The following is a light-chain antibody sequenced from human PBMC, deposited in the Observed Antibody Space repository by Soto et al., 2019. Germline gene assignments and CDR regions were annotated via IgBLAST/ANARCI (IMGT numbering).Light chain of an antibody. CDR1: QSLLHSNGYNY. V-gene: IGKV2-28*01. CDR2: LGS. J-gene: IGKJ4*01. CDR3: MQVLQTPLT. Sequence: DIVMTQSPLSLPVTPGEPASISCRSSQSLLHSNGYNYLGWFLQKPGQSPQLLIYLGSGRASGDRDRFSGSGSGTDFTLKISRVEAEDVGVYYCMQVLQTPLTFGGGTKVEIK.